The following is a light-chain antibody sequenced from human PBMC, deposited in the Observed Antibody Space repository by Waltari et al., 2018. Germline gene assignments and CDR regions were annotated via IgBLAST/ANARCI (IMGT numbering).Light chain of an antibody. CDR3: HSYTRSTTWV. CDR1: SSDVGGHNH. V-gene: IGLV2-14*03. Sequence: QSALTQPASVSGSLGQSITISCTGTSSDVGGHNHVSWSHHHPGKAPKLIIHDVSERPTGVSTRFPGSKSVHTAYLTIAGIQADDETEYSFHSYTRSTTWVSGRGTKLTVL. J-gene: IGLJ3*02. CDR2: DVS.